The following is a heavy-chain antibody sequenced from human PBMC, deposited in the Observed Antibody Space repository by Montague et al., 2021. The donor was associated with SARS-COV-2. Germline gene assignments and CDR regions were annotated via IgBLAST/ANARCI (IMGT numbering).Heavy chain of an antibody. D-gene: IGHD1-26*01. CDR2: ISHDESNH. CDR3: AREGYRSGSFYIDY. J-gene: IGHJ4*01. V-gene: IGHV3-30*04. Sequence: SLRLSCAASRLPFNGYAMHWVRQAPGKGLEWLTFISHDESNHRYADSVKGRFTISRDNSKNQLYLQMDSLRPEDTAVYYCAREGYRSGSFYIDYWGQGTLVTVSS. CDR1: RLPFNGYA.